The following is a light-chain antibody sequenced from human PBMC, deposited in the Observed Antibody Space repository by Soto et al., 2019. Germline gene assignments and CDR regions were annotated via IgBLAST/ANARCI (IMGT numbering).Light chain of an antibody. Sequence: EIVLTQYPGTLSLSPGARATLSCRASQSVNSRYLAWYQQKPGQAPRLLIYGASTRATGIPDRFSGSGSGADFTLTINRLEPEDFAVYYGQQYENSPPIYAFGQGKRLELK. V-gene: IGKV3-20*01. CDR3: QQYENSPPIYA. CDR2: GAS. CDR1: QSVNSRY. J-gene: IGKJ2*01.